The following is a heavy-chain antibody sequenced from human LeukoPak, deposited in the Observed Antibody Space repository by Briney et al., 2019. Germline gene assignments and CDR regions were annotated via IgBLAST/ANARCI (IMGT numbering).Heavy chain of an antibody. CDR2: INQDGSAQ. CDR1: GFTFGTSW. J-gene: IGHJ4*02. Sequence: GGSLRLSCVASGFTFGTSWMVLVRQAPGKGLEWVANINQDGSAQYYVDSVTGRFTISRDNAKSSLSLQMNSLRAKDTAGYYCPRRARWGQGTLVTVSS. V-gene: IGHV3-7*01. CDR3: PRRAR.